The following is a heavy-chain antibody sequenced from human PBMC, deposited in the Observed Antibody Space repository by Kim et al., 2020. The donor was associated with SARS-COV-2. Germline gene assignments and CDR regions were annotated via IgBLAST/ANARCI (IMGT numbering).Heavy chain of an antibody. CDR3: AHRTGSGSPPRDY. J-gene: IGHJ4*02. Sequence: GGSLRLSCAASGFTFSSYGMHWVRQAPGKGLEWVAVISYDGSNKYYADSVKGRFTISRDNSKNTLYLQMNSLRAEDTAVYYCAHRTGSGSPPRDYWGQGTLVTVSS. D-gene: IGHD3-10*01. CDR2: ISYDGSNK. V-gene: IGHV3-30*03. CDR1: GFTFSSYG.